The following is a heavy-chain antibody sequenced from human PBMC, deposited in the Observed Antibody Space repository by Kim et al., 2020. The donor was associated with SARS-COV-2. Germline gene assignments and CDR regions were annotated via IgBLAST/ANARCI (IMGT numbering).Heavy chain of an antibody. Sequence: SETLSLTCAVYGGSFSGYYWSWIRQPPGKGLEWIGEINHSGSTNYNPSLKSRVTISVDTSKNQFSLKLSSVTAADTAVYYCARGRRFGYGGGSYYFDYWGQGTLVTVSS. D-gene: IGHD1-26*01. J-gene: IGHJ4*02. CDR1: GGSFSGYY. CDR3: ARGRRFGYGGGSYYFDY. V-gene: IGHV4-34*01. CDR2: INHSGST.